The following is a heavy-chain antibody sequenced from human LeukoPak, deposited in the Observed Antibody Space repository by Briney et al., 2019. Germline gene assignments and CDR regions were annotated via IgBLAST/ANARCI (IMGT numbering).Heavy chain of an antibody. Sequence: GGSLRLSCAASGVIISTYAISWVRQAPGKGLGWVSAINGRGDNTYYTDFVKGGFTISRDNYKSTVHLQMNSLRTEDTAVYYCAKDRVSPGFNWFDPWGQGTLVTVSS. J-gene: IGHJ5*02. CDR1: GVIISTYA. CDR3: AKDRVSPGFNWFDP. CDR2: INGRGDNT. D-gene: IGHD2/OR15-2a*01. V-gene: IGHV3-23*01.